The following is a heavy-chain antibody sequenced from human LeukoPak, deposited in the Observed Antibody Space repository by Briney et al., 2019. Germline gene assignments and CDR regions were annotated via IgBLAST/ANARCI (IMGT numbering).Heavy chain of an antibody. D-gene: IGHD6-6*01. CDR2: IRYDGSSK. Sequence: GGSLRLSCAASGFTFSSYGMHWVRQAPGKGLEWVAFIRYDGSSKYYADSVKGRFTISRDNSKSTLYLQMSSLRAEDTAVYYCAKDRVQYSSSSFYFDYWGQRTLVTVSS. CDR3: AKDRVQYSSSSFYFDY. CDR1: GFTFSSYG. V-gene: IGHV3-30*02. J-gene: IGHJ4*02.